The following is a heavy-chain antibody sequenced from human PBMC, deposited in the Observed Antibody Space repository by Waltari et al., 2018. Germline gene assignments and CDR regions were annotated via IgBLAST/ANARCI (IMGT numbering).Heavy chain of an antibody. Sequence: EVQLVESGGGLVQPGGSLRLSCAASGFTFSSYWMSWVRQAPGKGLGWVANIKQEGREKYYVDSGKGRFTISRDNAKNSRYLQMNSLRAEDTAVYYCASYYYGSGSSGYWGQGTLVTVSS. V-gene: IGHV3-7*01. CDR1: GFTFSSYW. CDR3: ASYYYGSGSSGY. D-gene: IGHD3-10*01. J-gene: IGHJ4*02. CDR2: IKQEGREK.